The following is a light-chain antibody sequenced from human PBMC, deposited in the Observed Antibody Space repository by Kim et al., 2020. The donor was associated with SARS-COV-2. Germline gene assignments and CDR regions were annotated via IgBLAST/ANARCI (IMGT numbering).Light chain of an antibody. CDR3: QQSYTTPRT. Sequence: DIQMTQSPSSLSASVGDRVTIICRASQSITNYLNWYQQKPGEAPKLLIYAASSLKSGAPSRFSGSGSGTDFTLTISSLQPEDFATYYCQQSYTTPRTFGQGTKVEI. V-gene: IGKV1-39*01. CDR1: QSITNY. J-gene: IGKJ1*01. CDR2: AAS.